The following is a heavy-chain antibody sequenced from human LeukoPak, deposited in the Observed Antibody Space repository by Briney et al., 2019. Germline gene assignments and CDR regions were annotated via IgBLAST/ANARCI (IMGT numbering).Heavy chain of an antibody. CDR2: IRSKAYGGTT. Sequence: PGGSLRLSCTASGFTFGDYAMSWLRQAPGKGLEWVGFIRSKAYGGTTEYAASVKGRFTISRDDSKSIAYLQMNSLKTEDTAVYYCTRARPYSGGSNDYWGQGTRVTVSS. V-gene: IGHV3-49*03. CDR1: GFTFGDYA. D-gene: IGHD1-26*01. CDR3: TRARPYSGGSNDY. J-gene: IGHJ4*02.